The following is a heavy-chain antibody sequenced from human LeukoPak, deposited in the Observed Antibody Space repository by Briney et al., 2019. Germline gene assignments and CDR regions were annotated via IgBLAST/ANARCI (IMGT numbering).Heavy chain of an antibody. Sequence: ASVKVSCKASGYTFTGYYIHWVRQAPGQGLEWMGWINTNTGNPTYAQGFTGRFVFSLDTSVSTAYLQISSLKAEDTAVYYCARSLYGGNWYFDLWGCGTLVTVSS. J-gene: IGHJ2*01. CDR2: INTNTGNP. CDR1: GYTFTGYY. CDR3: ARSLYGGNWYFDL. V-gene: IGHV7-4-1*02. D-gene: IGHD4-23*01.